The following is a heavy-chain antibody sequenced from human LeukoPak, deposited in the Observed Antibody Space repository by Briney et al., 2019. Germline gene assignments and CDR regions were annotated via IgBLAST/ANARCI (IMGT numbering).Heavy chain of an antibody. D-gene: IGHD6-13*01. V-gene: IGHV3-7*03. CDR2: IKHDGSEK. J-gene: IGHJ4*02. CDR1: GFIFTNYF. Sequence: GGSLRLSCAASGFIFTNYFMSWVRQAPGKGLEWVASIKHDGSEKYYVDSVRGRFTISRDNTMNSLYLQMSSLRAEDTAVYYCARASGSSELSNWGQGTLVTVSS. CDR3: ARASGSSELSN.